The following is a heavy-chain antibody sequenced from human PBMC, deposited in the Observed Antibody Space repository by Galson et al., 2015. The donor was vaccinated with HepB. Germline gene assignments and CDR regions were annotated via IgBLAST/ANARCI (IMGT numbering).Heavy chain of an antibody. J-gene: IGHJ3*02. CDR3: ASPPIYFYGGIPDDAFDI. V-gene: IGHV3-53*01. D-gene: IGHD4-23*01. CDR1: GFTVSSNY. Sequence: SLRLSCAASGFTVSSNYMSWVRQAPGKGLEWVSVIYSCGSTYYADSVKGRFTISRDNSKNTLYLQMNSLRAEDTAVYYCASPPIYFYGGIPDDAFDIWGQGTMVTVPS. CDR2: IYSCGST.